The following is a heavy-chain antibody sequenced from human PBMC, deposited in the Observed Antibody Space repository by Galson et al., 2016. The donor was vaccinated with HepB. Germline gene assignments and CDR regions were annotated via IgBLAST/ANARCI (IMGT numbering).Heavy chain of an antibody. CDR2: TQNSGTT. CDR1: GGSISSYY. D-gene: IGHD5-18*01. CDR3: AMDTHTWVRFDY. J-gene: IGHJ4*02. Sequence: SETLSLTCTVSGGSISSYYWSWIRQPPGKGLEWIGNTQNSGTTNYNPSLKSRVTISMDTSKSQFSLKLTSVTAADTALYLRAMDTHTWVRFDYWGQGTLVTVSS. V-gene: IGHV4-59*01.